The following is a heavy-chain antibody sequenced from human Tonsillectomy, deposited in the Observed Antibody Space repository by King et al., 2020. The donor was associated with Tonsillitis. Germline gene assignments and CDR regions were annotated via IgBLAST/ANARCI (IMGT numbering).Heavy chain of an antibody. D-gene: IGHD2-2*01. CDR2: IIPIFGTA. V-gene: IGHV1-69*01. Sequence: QLVQSGAEVKKPGSSVKVSCKASGGTFSSYAISWVRQAPGQGLELMGGIIPIFGTATYAQKFQGRVPITADESTSTAYMELSSLRSEDTAVYYCARGDIVVVPAAIGYYYYGMDVWGQGTTVTVSS. J-gene: IGHJ6*02. CDR3: ARGDIVVVPAAIGYYYYGMDV. CDR1: GGTFSSYA.